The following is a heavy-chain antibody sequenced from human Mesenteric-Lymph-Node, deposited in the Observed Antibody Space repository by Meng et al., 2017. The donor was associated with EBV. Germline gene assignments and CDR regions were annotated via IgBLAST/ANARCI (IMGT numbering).Heavy chain of an antibody. V-gene: IGHV2-5*02. Sequence: ITLKEPCPTLMRPTQTRPLTCTLSGFSIGTTGVAVGWIRQPPGQALEWLALIYWDGEKHYSPSLKSRLTITKDTSKNQVILTMTKVYPVDTATYYCAHSFTTSGNWFDYWGQGALVTVSS. J-gene: IGHJ5*01. D-gene: IGHD2/OR15-2a*01. CDR2: IYWDGEK. CDR1: GFSIGTTGVA. CDR3: AHSFTTSGNWFDY.